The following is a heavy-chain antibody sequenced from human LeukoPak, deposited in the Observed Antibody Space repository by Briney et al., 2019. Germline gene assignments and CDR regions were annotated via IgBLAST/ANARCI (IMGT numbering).Heavy chain of an antibody. CDR2: IHHTGST. J-gene: IGHJ1*01. Sequence: SETLSLTCTISGGSVSDYYWSWIRQSPGKGLEWIGYIHHTGSTSYSPSLKSRVTISADTSQNQFSLKLSSVTAADTAVYYCARLKYYYDSSGYRAEYFQHWGQGTLVTVSS. D-gene: IGHD3-22*01. V-gene: IGHV4-59*02. CDR3: ARLKYYYDSSGYRAEYFQH. CDR1: GGSVSDYY.